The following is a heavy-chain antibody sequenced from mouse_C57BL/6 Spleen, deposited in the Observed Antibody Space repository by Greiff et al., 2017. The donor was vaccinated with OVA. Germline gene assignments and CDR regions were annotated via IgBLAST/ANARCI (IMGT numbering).Heavy chain of an antibody. V-gene: IGHV1-5*01. CDR3: TRGGYDAGFDY. CDR1: GYTFTNYL. J-gene: IGHJ3*01. CDR2: IDPGDGDT. D-gene: IGHD2-2*01. Sequence: EVQLQQSGAELVRPGASVKLSCKASGYTFTNYLMHWVKQRPGQGLEWIGAIDPGDGDTNYNPKFKGKATLTADTSSSTAYLQLSSLTYEDSAVYYGTRGGYDAGFDYWGQGTLVTVSA.